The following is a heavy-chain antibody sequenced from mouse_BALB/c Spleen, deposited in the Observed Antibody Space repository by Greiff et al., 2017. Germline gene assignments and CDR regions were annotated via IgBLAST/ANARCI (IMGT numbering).Heavy chain of an antibody. Sequence: EVQLQQSGTVLARPGASVKMSCKASGYTFTSYWMHWVKQRPGQGLEWIGAIYPGNSDTSYNQKFKGKAKLTAVTSTSTAYMELSSLTNEDSAVYYCTETARAARPSFAYWGQGTLVTVSA. CDR2: IYPGNSDT. CDR3: TETARAARPSFAY. CDR1: GYTFTSYW. J-gene: IGHJ3*01. V-gene: IGHV1-5*01. D-gene: IGHD3-2*01.